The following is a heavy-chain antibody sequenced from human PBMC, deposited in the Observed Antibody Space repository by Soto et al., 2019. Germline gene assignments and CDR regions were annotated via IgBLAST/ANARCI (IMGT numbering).Heavy chain of an antibody. Sequence: QVQLQQWGAGLLKPSETLSLTCAVYGGSFSGYYWSWIRQPPGKGLEWIGEINHSGSTNYNPSLKSRVTISVDTSKNQFSLKLSSVTAADTAVYYCVGAVAGTVDYWGQGTLVTVSS. J-gene: IGHJ4*02. CDR2: INHSGST. V-gene: IGHV4-34*01. D-gene: IGHD6-19*01. CDR1: GGSFSGYY. CDR3: VGAVAGTVDY.